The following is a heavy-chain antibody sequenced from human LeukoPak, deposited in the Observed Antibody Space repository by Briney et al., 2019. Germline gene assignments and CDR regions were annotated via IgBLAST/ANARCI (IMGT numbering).Heavy chain of an antibody. D-gene: IGHD3-10*01. J-gene: IGHJ4*02. CDR1: GYTLTSYY. Sequence: ASVKGSSKASGYTLTSYYMHCVRQAPGHGLEWMGIINPRGGSASSAQKFQGRVTMNRDTSTSTVYKELSSLRSEDTAVYYCAIDYGFGESNYFDYWGQGTLVTVSS. CDR2: INPRGGSA. CDR3: AIDYGFGESNYFDY. V-gene: IGHV1-46*01.